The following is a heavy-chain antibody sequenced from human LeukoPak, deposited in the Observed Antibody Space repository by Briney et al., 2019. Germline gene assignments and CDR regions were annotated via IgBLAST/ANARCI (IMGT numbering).Heavy chain of an antibody. D-gene: IGHD3-16*02. V-gene: IGHV4-39*01. CDR3: ARRVSGMITFGGVIANYFDY. Sequence: SETLSLTCTVSGGSISSSSYYWGWIRQPPGKGLEGIGSIYYSGSTYYNPSLKSRVTISVDTPKTQFSLKLSSVPAADTAVYHCARRVSGMITFGGVIANYFDYWGQGTLVTVSS. CDR2: IYYSGST. J-gene: IGHJ4*02. CDR1: GGSISSSSYY.